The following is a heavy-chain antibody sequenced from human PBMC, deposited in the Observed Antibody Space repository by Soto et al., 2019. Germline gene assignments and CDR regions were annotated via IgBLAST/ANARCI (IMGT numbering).Heavy chain of an antibody. CDR1: GFSFSTYG. Sequence: GSLRLSCEASGFSFSTYGMHWVRQDPGKGLEWVAFISNDGSNKYYADSVKGRFTISRDNSKNTLYLQMNSLRAEDTAVYYCATHDFWSPPTSGPLYYWGQGTLVTVSS. CDR2: ISNDGSNK. J-gene: IGHJ4*02. CDR3: ATHDFWSPPTSGPLYY. D-gene: IGHD3-3*01. V-gene: IGHV3-30*03.